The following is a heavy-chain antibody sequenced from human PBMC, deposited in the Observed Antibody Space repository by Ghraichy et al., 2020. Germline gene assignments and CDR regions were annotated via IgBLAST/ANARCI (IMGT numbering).Heavy chain of an antibody. J-gene: IGHJ4*01. V-gene: IGHV3-23*01. CDR2: ISGSGGST. CDR1: GFTFSSYA. Sequence: GGSLRLSCAASGFTFSSYAMSWVRQGPGKGLEWVSAISGSGGSTYYADSVKGRFTISRDNSKNTLYLQMNSLRAEDTAVYYCAKDRGTTMVRGVIYYFVYWAHGTPATFPS. D-gene: IGHD3-10*01. CDR3: AKDRGTTMVRGVIYYFVY.